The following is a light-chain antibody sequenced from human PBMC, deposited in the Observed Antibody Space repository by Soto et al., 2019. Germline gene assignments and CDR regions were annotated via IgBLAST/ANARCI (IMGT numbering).Light chain of an antibody. Sequence: VLTQSPATLSLSPGERANLSCRTSQSVSRTLAWYQQKSGQAPRLLIYDASNRATGIPTRFSGSGSGTDFTITSSSLEAEDVAFYYCQQRYNWPHTFGQGTKVEIK. CDR2: DAS. CDR1: QSVSRT. CDR3: QQRYNWPHT. J-gene: IGKJ1*01. V-gene: IGKV3-11*01.